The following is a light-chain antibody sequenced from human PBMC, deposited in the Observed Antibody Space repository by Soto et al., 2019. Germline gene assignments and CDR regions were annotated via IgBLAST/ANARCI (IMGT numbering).Light chain of an antibody. J-gene: IGKJ2*01. Sequence: EIVMTQSPATLSVSPGERATLSCRASQSVSSNLAWYQQKPGQAPRLLIYGASTRATGIPARFSGSGSGTEFTRTISSLQSEDFAVYSCQQSNNWPNTFGQGTKLEIK. V-gene: IGKV3-15*01. CDR3: QQSNNWPNT. CDR2: GAS. CDR1: QSVSSN.